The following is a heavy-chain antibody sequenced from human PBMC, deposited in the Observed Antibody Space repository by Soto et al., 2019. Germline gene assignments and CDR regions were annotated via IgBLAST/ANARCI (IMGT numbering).Heavy chain of an antibody. D-gene: IGHD2-2*01. CDR1: GFTFSSYG. Sequence: GGSLRLSCAASGFTFSSYGMHWVRQAPGKGLEWVAVIWYDGSNKYYADSVKGRFTISRDNSKNTLYLQMNSLRAEDTAVYYCARDALIVVVPAAMDYWGQGTLVTVSS. V-gene: IGHV3-33*08. CDR2: IWYDGSNK. CDR3: ARDALIVVVPAAMDY. J-gene: IGHJ4*02.